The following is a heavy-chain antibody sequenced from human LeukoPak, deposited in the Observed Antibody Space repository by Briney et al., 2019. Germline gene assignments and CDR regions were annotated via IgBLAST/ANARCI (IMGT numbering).Heavy chain of an antibody. D-gene: IGHD3-9*01. J-gene: IGHJ3*02. CDR2: IYYSGST. CDR3: ARRMLSYDILTGSGAFDI. V-gene: IGHV4-59*08. CDR1: GGSISSYY. Sequence: SETLSLTCTVSGGSISSYYWSWIRQPPGKGLEWIGYIYYSGSTSYNPSLKSRVTISVDTSKNQFSLKLSSVTAADTAVYYCARRMLSYDILTGSGAFDIWGQGTMVTVSS.